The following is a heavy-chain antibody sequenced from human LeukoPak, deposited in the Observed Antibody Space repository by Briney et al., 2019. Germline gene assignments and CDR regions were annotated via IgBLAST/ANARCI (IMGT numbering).Heavy chain of an antibody. V-gene: IGHV4-4*02. Sequence: SGTLSLTCAVSGASISSSDWWSWVRQPPGKGLEWIGEIYHSGSTNYNPSLKSRVTISVDKSKNQFPLKLSSVTAADTAVYYCARGFGGYYGSGSYVYWGQGTLVTVSS. CDR2: IYHSGST. D-gene: IGHD3-10*01. CDR1: GASISSSDW. CDR3: ARGFGGYYGSGSYVY. J-gene: IGHJ4*02.